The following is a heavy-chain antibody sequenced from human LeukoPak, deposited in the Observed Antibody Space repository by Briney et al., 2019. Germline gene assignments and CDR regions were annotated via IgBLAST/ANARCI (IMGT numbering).Heavy chain of an antibody. CDR1: GGSISSGGYS. V-gene: IGHV4-30-2*01. Sequence: SQTLSLTCAVSGGSISSGGYSWSWIRQPPGKGLEWIGYIYHSGSTYYNPSLKSRVTISVDRSKNQFSLKLSSVTAADTAGYYCARAYCGGDCYFPNWFDPWGQGTLVTVSS. CDR3: ARAYCGGDCYFPNWFDP. CDR2: IYHSGST. D-gene: IGHD2-21*02. J-gene: IGHJ5*02.